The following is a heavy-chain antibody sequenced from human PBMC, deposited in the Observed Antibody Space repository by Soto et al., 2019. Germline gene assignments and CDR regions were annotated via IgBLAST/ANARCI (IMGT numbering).Heavy chain of an antibody. V-gene: IGHV1-69*06. CDR1: GGSFSSYA. CDR3: ARDTYYFHSRDYHWFDP. Sequence: QEQLVQSGAEVKKPGPSVKVSCKASGGSFSSYAIHWVRQTQGQGLEWMGEITPVFGTADYAQKFQGRIRITADTSGGVVSMELSSLKFDDTAVYFCARDTYYFHSRDYHWFDPCGQGTLVTVSS. J-gene: IGHJ5*02. D-gene: IGHD3-22*01. CDR2: ITPVFGTA.